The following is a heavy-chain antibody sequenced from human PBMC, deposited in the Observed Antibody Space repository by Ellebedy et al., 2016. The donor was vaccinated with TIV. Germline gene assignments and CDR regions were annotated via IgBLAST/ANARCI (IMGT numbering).Heavy chain of an antibody. CDR2: IKQGGSEK. D-gene: IGHD6-6*01. J-gene: IGHJ6*02. V-gene: IGHV3-7*03. CDR3: ARVQSIAARNYYYYGMDV. CDR1: GFTFSSYW. Sequence: GGSLRLXCAASGFTFSSYWMSWVRQAPGKGLEWVANIKQGGSEKYYVDSVKGRFTISRDNAKNSLYLQMNSLRAEDTAVYYCARVQSIAARNYYYYGMDVWGQGTTVTVSS.